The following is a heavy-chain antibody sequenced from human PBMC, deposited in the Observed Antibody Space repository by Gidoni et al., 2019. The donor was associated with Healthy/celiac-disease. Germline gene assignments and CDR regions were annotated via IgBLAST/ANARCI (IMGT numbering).Heavy chain of an antibody. Sequence: QVQLVESGGGVVQPGRSLRLAGAASGFTFSSYGMHWVRQAPGQGLEWVAVISYDGSNKYYSDSVKGRFPISRDNSKNTLYLQMNSLRAEDTAVYYCARAYSGSSGNGYWGQGTLVTVSS. CDR2: ISYDGSNK. CDR3: ARAYSGSSGNGY. D-gene: IGHD1-26*01. CDR1: GFTFSSYG. V-gene: IGHV3-30*03. J-gene: IGHJ4*02.